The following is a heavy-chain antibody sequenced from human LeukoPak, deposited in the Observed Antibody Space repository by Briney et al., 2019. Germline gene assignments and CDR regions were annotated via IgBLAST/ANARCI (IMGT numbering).Heavy chain of an antibody. D-gene: IGHD3-9*01. CDR3: ARATFHDISTGYSNPRFDY. CDR1: GYSFSNHY. CDR2: INPSGGST. V-gene: IGHV1-46*01. J-gene: IGHJ4*02. Sequence: ASVKVSCMASGYSFSNHYVHWVRQAPGQGLEWMGIINPSGGSTQYAQKFQARVTLSRDTSTSAIYMELSSLTSEDTAVYYCARATFHDISTGYSNPRFDYWGQGTLVTVSS.